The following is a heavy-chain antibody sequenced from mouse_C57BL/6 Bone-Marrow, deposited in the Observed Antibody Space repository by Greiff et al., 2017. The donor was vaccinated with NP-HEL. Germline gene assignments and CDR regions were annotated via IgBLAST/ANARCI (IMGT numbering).Heavy chain of an antibody. D-gene: IGHD2-1*01. Sequence: EVQLQQSGTVLARPGASVKMSCKTSGYTFTSYWMHWVKQRPGQGLEWIGAIYPGNSDTSYNQKFKGKAKLTAVTSASSAYMELSSLTKEDSAVYYCTRKDYGNFYAMDYWGQGTSVTVSS. CDR1: GYTFTSYW. J-gene: IGHJ4*01. CDR2: IYPGNSDT. V-gene: IGHV1-5*01. CDR3: TRKDYGNFYAMDY.